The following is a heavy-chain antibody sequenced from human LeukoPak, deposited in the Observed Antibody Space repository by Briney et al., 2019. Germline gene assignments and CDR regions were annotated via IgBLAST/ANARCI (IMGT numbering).Heavy chain of an antibody. D-gene: IGHD3-16*02. Sequence: GASVNVSCKASGYTFTSYGISWVRQAPGQGLEWMGWISAYNCNTNYAHSLLGRVTMTTDTSTTTVYMELRSLRSDDTAVYYCARDCPSIMITFGGGIASPEWYSYGMDVWGQGTTVTVSS. CDR1: GYTFTSYG. J-gene: IGHJ6*02. CDR2: ISAYNCNT. V-gene: IGHV1-18*01. CDR3: ARDCPSIMITFGGGIASPEWYSYGMDV.